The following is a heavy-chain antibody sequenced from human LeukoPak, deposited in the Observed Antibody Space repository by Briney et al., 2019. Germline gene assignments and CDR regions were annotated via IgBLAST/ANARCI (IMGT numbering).Heavy chain of an antibody. Sequence: GESLKISCKGSGYSFTSYWIGWVRQMPGKGLEWLGIIYPGDSDARYSPSFQGQVTISADKSISTAYLQWSSLKASDTAMYYCARRRDLYSGSYYPFDYWGQGTLVTVSS. CDR2: IYPGDSDA. CDR3: ARRRDLYSGSYYPFDY. CDR1: GYSFTSYW. V-gene: IGHV5-51*01. J-gene: IGHJ4*02. D-gene: IGHD1-26*01.